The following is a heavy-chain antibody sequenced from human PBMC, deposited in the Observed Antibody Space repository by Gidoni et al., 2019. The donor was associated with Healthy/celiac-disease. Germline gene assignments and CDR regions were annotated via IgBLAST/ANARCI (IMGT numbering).Heavy chain of an antibody. V-gene: IGHV2-26*01. CDR2: IFSNDEK. D-gene: IGHD1-7*01. Sequence: QVTLKESGPVLVKPTETLTLTCPVSGFSLSNARMGVSWIRQPPGKALEWLAHIFSNDEKSYSTSLKSRLTISKDTSKSQVVLTMTNMDPVDTATYYCARSRNYVYYYYYYMDVWGKGTTVTVSS. J-gene: IGHJ6*03. CDR1: GFSLSNARMG. CDR3: ARSRNYVYYYYYYMDV.